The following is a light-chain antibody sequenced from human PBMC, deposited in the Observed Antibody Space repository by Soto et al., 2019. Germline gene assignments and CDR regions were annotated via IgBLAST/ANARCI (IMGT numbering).Light chain of an antibody. J-gene: IGKJ1*01. Sequence: EIVLTQSPGTLSLSPGERATLSCRASQSVGSSLLAWYQQKPGQAPRLLIYGASNRATAIPDRFSGSGSGTAFTLTISRLEPDDFAVYYWQECCSSPWTFGQGTKVDIK. CDR2: GAS. CDR3: QECCSSPWT. V-gene: IGKV3-20*01. CDR1: QSVGSSL.